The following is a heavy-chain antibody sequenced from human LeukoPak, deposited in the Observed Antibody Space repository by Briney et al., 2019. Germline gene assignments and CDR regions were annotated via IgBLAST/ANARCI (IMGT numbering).Heavy chain of an antibody. CDR3: ARDVDAYYYDSSGYYYFDY. V-gene: IGHV4-34*01. CDR2: INHSGST. J-gene: IGHJ4*02. Sequence: SETLSLTCAVYGVSFSGYYWSWIRQPPGKGLEWNGEINHSGSTNYNPSLKSRVTISVDTSKNQFSLKLSSVTAADTAVYYCARDVDAYYYDSSGYYYFDYWGQGTLVTVSS. D-gene: IGHD3-22*01. CDR1: GVSFSGYY.